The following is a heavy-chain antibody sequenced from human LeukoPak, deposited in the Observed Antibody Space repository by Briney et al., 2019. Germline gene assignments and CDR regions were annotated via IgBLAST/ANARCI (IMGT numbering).Heavy chain of an antibody. J-gene: IGHJ5*02. Sequence: GGSLRLSCAASGFTFSSYTMNWVRQAPGKGLEWISYITSSSSIIYYADSVEGRFTISRDNAKNSLFLQMSGLRVEDTAVYYCARDFIAAAGIYRRQTRKNWFDPWGQGTLVTVSS. D-gene: IGHD6-13*01. V-gene: IGHV3-48*01. CDR1: GFTFSSYT. CDR2: ITSSSSII. CDR3: ARDFIAAAGIYRRQTRKNWFDP.